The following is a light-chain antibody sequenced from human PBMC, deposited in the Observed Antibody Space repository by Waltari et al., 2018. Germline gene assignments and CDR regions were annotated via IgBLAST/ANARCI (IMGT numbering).Light chain of an antibody. CDR3: QAWHSRHAL. CDR1: KLEDKF. CDR2: KDK. V-gene: IGLV3-1*01. Sequence: SYDLTQPPSVSVSPGQTANITCSGDKLEDKFVCWYQQKPGQSPVLVIYKDKQRPSGIPERFAGSNSGNTATLTISGAQATDEADYYCQAWHSRHALFGTATQVTVL. J-gene: IGLJ1*01.